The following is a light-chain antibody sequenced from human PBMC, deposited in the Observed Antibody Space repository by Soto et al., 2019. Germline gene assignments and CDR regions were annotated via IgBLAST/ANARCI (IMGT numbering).Light chain of an antibody. V-gene: IGKV4-1*01. CDR2: WVS. CDR3: QQYFTSPQT. J-gene: IGKJ1*01. CDR1: QSVLYSSNNKNY. Sequence: DIVMTQSPDSLAVSLGERATINCKSSQSVLYSSNNKNYLAWYQQKPGQPPKLLIYWVSTRESGVPDRFSGSGSGTDFTLSISTLQAEDVAVYHCQQYFTSPQTFGQGTKVEIK.